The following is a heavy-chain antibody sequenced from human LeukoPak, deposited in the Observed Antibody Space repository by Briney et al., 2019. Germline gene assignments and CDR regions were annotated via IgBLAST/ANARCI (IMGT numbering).Heavy chain of an antibody. J-gene: IGHJ5*02. D-gene: IGHD3-3*01. V-gene: IGHV4-59*01. Sequence: PSETLSLTCTVSGGSISSYYWSWIRQPPGQGLEWIGYIYYSGSTNYNPSLKSRVTISVDTSKNQFSLKLSSVTAADTAVYYCARSTHLTIFGVVRPNWFDPWGQGTLVTVSS. CDR2: IYYSGST. CDR3: ARSTHLTIFGVVRPNWFDP. CDR1: GGSISSYY.